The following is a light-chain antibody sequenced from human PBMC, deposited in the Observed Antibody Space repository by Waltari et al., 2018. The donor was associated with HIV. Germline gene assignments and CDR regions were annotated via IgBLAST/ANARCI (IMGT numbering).Light chain of an antibody. CDR1: QSVSSN. Sequence: EIVMTQSPATLSVSPGERATLSCRASQSVSSNVAWYQQKPGQALRLLIYGASTRATGVPARFSGSGSGTEFTLIISSLQSEDFAVYYCQQYTNRPPRTFGQGTKVEVK. CDR2: GAS. CDR3: QQYTNRPPRT. J-gene: IGKJ1*01. V-gene: IGKV3-15*01.